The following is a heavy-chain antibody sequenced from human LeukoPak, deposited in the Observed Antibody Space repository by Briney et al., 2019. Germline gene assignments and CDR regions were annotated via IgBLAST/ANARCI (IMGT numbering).Heavy chain of an antibody. J-gene: IGHJ6*02. V-gene: IGHV4-39*01. D-gene: IGHD3-22*01. CDR1: GGSISSSSYY. CDR2: IYYSGST. Sequence: SETLSLTCTVSGGSISSSSYYWGWIRQPAGKGLEWIGSIYYSGSTYYNPSLKSRVTISVDTSKNQFSLKLSSVTAADTAVYYCARTYYYDSSGYYYPYYYYGMDVWGQGTTVTVSS. CDR3: ARTYYYDSSGYYYPYYYYGMDV.